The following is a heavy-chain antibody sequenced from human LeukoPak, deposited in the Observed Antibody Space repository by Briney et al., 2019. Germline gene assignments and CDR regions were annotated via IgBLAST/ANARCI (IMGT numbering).Heavy chain of an antibody. Sequence: SVKVSCKASGGTFSSYAISWVRQAPGQGLEWMGGIIPIFGTANYAQKFQGRVTITADESTSTAYMELSSLISEDTAVYYCAILVRGVIITAFDYWGQGTLVTVSS. CDR1: GGTFSSYA. CDR2: IIPIFGTA. D-gene: IGHD3-10*01. V-gene: IGHV1-69*13. CDR3: AILVRGVIITAFDY. J-gene: IGHJ4*02.